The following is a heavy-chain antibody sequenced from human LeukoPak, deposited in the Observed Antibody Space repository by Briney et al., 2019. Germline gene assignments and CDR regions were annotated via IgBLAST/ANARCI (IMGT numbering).Heavy chain of an antibody. CDR3: SKWNGYGDY. Sequence: TGGSLRLSCAASGFSFSNSGMSWVRQAPAKGLEWVAGISGGGANTHYADSVKGRFTISRDNSKNTLFLQMNSLRDKDTAIYYCSKWNGYGDYWGQGTLVTVSS. CDR2: ISGGGANT. V-gene: IGHV3-23*01. CDR1: GFSFSNSG. D-gene: IGHD1-1*01. J-gene: IGHJ4*02.